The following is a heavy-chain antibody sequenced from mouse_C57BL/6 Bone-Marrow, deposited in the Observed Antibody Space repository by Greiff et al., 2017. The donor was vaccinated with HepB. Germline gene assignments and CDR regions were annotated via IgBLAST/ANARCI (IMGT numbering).Heavy chain of an antibody. Sequence: VQLQQSGAELVMPGASVKLSCKASGYTFTSYWMHWVKQRPGQGLEWIGEIDPSDSYTNYNQKFKGKSTLTVDKSSSTAYMQRSSLTSEDSAVYYCARPRRGAFGYWGQGTTLTVSS. V-gene: IGHV1-69*01. D-gene: IGHD3-1*01. CDR2: IDPSDSYT. CDR1: GYTFTSYW. CDR3: ARPRRGAFGY. J-gene: IGHJ2*01.